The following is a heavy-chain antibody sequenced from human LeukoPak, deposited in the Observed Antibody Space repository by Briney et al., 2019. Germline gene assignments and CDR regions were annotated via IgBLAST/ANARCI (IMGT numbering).Heavy chain of an antibody. CDR3: ARGRGPVWGSYRYTFFFDY. Sequence: SETLSLTCTVSGGSISSSSYYWGWIRQPPGKGLEWIGSIYYSGSTYYNPSLKSRVTISVDTSKNQFSLKLSSVTAADTAVYYCARGRGPVWGSYRYTFFFDYWGQGTLVTVSS. D-gene: IGHD3-16*02. CDR2: IYYSGST. CDR1: GGSISSSSYY. V-gene: IGHV4-39*07. J-gene: IGHJ4*02.